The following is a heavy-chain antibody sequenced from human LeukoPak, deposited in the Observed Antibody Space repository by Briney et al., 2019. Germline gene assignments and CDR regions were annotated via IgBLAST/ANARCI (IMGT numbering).Heavy chain of an antibody. Sequence: ASVTVSCKTSGYTFTGYHFHWVRQAPGQGPEWMGRINPKTGDSSFAQKFQGRITMTGDTSISTVYMELTDLRSDDTAVYYCARDQMDRGLYTNHLDKWGQGTLVTVSS. J-gene: IGHJ4*02. CDR1: GYTFTGYH. V-gene: IGHV1-2*06. CDR2: INPKTGDS. CDR3: ARDQMDRGLYTNHLDK. D-gene: IGHD3-10*01.